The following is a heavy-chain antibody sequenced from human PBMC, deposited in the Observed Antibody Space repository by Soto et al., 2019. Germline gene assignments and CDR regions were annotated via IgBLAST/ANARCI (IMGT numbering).Heavy chain of an antibody. V-gene: IGHV3-9*01. CDR3: AKDIKSTGWYLGLDV. Sequence: GGSLRLSFAASGFTFDDHAMHWVRQGPGKGLEWVSGISWNSGTIVYADSVKGRFTISRDNTKNSLYLQMASLRHEDTALYYCAKDIKSTGWYLGLDVWGQGTTVTVSS. CDR1: GFTFDDHA. CDR2: ISWNSGTI. J-gene: IGHJ6*02. D-gene: IGHD6-19*01.